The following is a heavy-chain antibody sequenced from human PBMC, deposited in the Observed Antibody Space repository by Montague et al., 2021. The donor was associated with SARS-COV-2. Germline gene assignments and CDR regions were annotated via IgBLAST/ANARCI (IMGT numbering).Heavy chain of an antibody. CDR2: IYYSGSS. CDR3: ARVGGGRTFYY. J-gene: IGHJ4*02. CDR1: GDPVSSTTYY. Sequence: SETLSLTCTVSGDPVSSTTYYWAWIRQPPGKGLEYIGTIYYSGSSYYXXSLKSRVAMSVDTSKNQFSLKLDSVTAADTAVYYCARVGGGRTFYYWGQGTLGTVSS. V-gene: IGHV4-39*07. D-gene: IGHD3-16*01.